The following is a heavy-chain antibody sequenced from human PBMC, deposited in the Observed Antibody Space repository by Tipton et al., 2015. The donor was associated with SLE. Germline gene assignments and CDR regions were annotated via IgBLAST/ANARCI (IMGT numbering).Heavy chain of an antibody. CDR2: INHSGST. V-gene: IGHV4-34*01. J-gene: IGHJ3*02. CDR3: ARATVRRFFDI. CDR1: GGSFSGYY. Sequence: TLSLTCAVYGGSFSGYYWSWIRQPPGKGLEWIGEINHSGSTNYNPSLKSRVTISVDTSKNQFSLKLSSVTAADTAVYYCARATVRRFFDIWGQGIMVTVSS. D-gene: IGHD4-11*01.